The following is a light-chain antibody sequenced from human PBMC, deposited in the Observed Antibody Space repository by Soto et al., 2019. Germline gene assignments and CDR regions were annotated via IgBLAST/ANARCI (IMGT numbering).Light chain of an antibody. Sequence: VMTHSPVTLSVSPGERATLSCRASQSIRSHLAWYQQRPGQAPSLLIFGASTRATGVPARFSGSESGTEFTLTINSMQSEHVAVYFCQQYNDWPRTFGGGTKVDIK. CDR3: QQYNDWPRT. J-gene: IGKJ4*01. V-gene: IGKV3-15*01. CDR2: GAS. CDR1: QSIRSH.